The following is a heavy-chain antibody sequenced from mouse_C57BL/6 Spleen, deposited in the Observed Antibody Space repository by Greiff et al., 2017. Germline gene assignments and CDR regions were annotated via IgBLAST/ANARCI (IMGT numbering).Heavy chain of an antibody. D-gene: IGHD1-1*01. CDR2: IGPANGNT. J-gene: IGHJ1*03. CDR3: ARPRYYGSSYDWYFDV. CDR1: GFNIKNTY. V-gene: IGHV14-3*01. Sequence: EVQLQQSVAELVRPGASVKLSCTASGFNIKNTYMHWVKQRPEQGLEWIGRIGPANGNTKYPPKFPGKTTLTADTSSNTAYLQLSGLTSEDTAIYYCARPRYYGSSYDWYFDVWGTGTTVTVSS.